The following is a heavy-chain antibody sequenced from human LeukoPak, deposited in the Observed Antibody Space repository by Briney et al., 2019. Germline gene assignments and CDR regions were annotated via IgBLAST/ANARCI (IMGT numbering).Heavy chain of an antibody. D-gene: IGHD3-16*01. CDR1: GFTFSNYA. CDR3: AKGGQGQKFDY. V-gene: IGHV3-23*01. J-gene: IGHJ4*02. CDR2: ISYSDGGI. Sequence: PGGSLRLSCAASGFTFSNYAMTWVRQAPGKGLEWVSGISYSDGGIYYADSVKGRFTISRDNSKNMLYLQMNSLRAEDTAVYYCAKGGQGQKFDYWGQGTLVTVSS.